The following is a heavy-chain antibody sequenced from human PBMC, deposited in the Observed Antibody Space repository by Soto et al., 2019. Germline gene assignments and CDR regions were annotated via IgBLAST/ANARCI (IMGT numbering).Heavy chain of an antibody. J-gene: IGHJ6*03. D-gene: IGHD3-9*01. V-gene: IGHV3-30*18. Sequence: GGSLRLSCAASGFTFSSYGMHWVRQAPGKGLEWVAVISYDGSNKYYADSVKGRFTISRDNSKNTLYLQMNSLRAEDTAVYYCAKVIEDILTPSGYYYYMDVWGKGTTVTVSS. CDR2: ISYDGSNK. CDR3: AKVIEDILTPSGYYYYMDV. CDR1: GFTFSSYG.